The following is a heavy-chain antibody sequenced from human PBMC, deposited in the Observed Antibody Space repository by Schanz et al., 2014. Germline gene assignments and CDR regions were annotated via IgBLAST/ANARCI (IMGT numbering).Heavy chain of an antibody. CDR1: GFAFRIYA. CDR2: ISHDGNNK. V-gene: IGHV3-30-3*01. CDR3: ATEGPRGARHPINCYYAMDH. D-gene: IGHD6-6*01. J-gene: IGHJ6*02. Sequence: QAQLVESGGGVVQPGRSLRLSCAASGFAFRIYAMHWVRQAPGKGLEWAALISHDGNNKHYVDSVEGRFTISRVNSKSMLFLEMSSLRVDNTAVYYCATEGPRGARHPINCYYAMDHWGQGTMVTVSS.